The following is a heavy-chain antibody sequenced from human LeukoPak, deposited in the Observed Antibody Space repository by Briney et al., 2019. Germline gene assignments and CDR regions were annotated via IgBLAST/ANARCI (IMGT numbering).Heavy chain of an antibody. J-gene: IGHJ4*02. CDR1: EFIVSYNY. CDR3: ARSMIRGAIDY. CDR2: IYSGGTT. V-gene: IGHV3-53*01. D-gene: IGHD3-10*01. Sequence: GGSLRLSCAVTEFIVSYNYVSWVRQAPGKGLEWVSVIYSGGTTHYADSVKDRFTISRDDSKNTLYLQMNSLGAEDTAVYYCARSMIRGAIDYWGQGTLVTVSS.